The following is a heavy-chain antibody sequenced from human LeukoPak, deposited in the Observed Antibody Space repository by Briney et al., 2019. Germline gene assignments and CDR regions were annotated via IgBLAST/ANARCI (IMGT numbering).Heavy chain of an antibody. V-gene: IGHV3-30*18. CDR3: AKATRGLAAAGTLDY. J-gene: IGHJ4*02. CDR1: GFTFSSYG. CDR2: ISYDGSNK. Sequence: GGSLRLSCAASGFTFSSYGMHWVRPAPGKGLEWVAVISYDGSNKYYADSVKGRFTISRDNSKNTLYLQMNSLRAEDTAVYYCAKATRGLAAAGTLDYWGQGTLVTVSS. D-gene: IGHD6-13*01.